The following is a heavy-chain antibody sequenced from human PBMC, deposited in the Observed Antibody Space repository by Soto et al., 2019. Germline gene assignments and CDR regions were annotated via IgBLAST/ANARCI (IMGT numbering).Heavy chain of an antibody. J-gene: IGHJ4*02. CDR1: GGSISSSSYY. Sequence: SETLSLTCTVSGGSISSSSYYWGWIRQPPGKGLEWIGSIYSSGSTYYNPSLKSRVTISVDTSKNQFFLKLSYVAAADTAVHYCKTQVSSGGSCPGIGFDYWGQGTLVTVSS. D-gene: IGHD2-15*01. V-gene: IGHV4-39*01. CDR2: IYSSGST. CDR3: KTQVSSGGSCPGIGFDY.